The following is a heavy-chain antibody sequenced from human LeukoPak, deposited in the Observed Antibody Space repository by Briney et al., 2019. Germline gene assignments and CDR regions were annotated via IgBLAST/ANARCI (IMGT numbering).Heavy chain of an antibody. CDR1: GYTFTSYD. CDR3: ARGPSNHYDILTGYYSYYYHYGMDV. J-gene: IGHJ6*02. CDR2: MNPNSGNT. V-gene: IGHV1-8*01. D-gene: IGHD3-9*01. Sequence: GASVKVSCKASGYTFTSYDINWVRQATGQGLEWMGWMNPNSGNTGYAQKFQGRVTMTRNTSISTAYMELSSLRSEDTAVYYCARGPSNHYDILTGYYSYYYHYGMDVWGQGTTVTVSS.